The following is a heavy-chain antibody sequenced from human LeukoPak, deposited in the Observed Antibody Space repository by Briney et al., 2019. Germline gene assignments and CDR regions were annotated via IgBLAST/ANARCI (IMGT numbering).Heavy chain of an antibody. D-gene: IGHD3-16*02. CDR1: GVPFSRFE. CDR2: VSADGDTT. V-gene: IGHV3-48*03. Sequence: GGALRLSCDASGVPFSRFEVNWVRLAPGKGLEWLAYVSADGDTTKYADSVKGRFSISKDNAADSVLLQMNSLGVDETGVYYCATNVAIGLGELAFVAFEFRGQGTQVTVAS. CDR3: ATNVAIGLGELAFVAFEF. J-gene: IGHJ4*02.